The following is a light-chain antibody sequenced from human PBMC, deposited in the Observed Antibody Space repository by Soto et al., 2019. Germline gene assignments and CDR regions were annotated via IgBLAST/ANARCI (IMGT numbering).Light chain of an antibody. CDR3: EAWDTNTRV. CDR1: SGHGTYI. Sequence: QLVLTQSSSASASLGSSVKLTCTLSSGHGTYIIAWHQQQPGKAPRYLMKLEGSGGYYKGSGVPDRFSGSSSGADRYLTISKLQFEDEADYYCEAWDTNTRVFGGGTKLTVL. V-gene: IGLV4-60*02. CDR2: LEGSGGY. J-gene: IGLJ3*02.